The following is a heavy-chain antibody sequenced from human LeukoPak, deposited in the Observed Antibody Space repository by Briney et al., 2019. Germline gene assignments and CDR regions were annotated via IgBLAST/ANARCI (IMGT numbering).Heavy chain of an antibody. CDR2: IIPIFGTA. CDR1: GGTFSSYA. J-gene: IGHJ1*01. V-gene: IGHV1-69*13. D-gene: IGHD4-17*01. Sequence: EASVKVSCKASGGTFSSYAISWVRQAPGQGLEWMGGIIPIFGTANYAQKFQGRVTITAGESTSTAYMGLSSLRSEDTAVYYCAGSTVTRLAEYFQHWGQGTLVTVSS. CDR3: AGSTVTRLAEYFQH.